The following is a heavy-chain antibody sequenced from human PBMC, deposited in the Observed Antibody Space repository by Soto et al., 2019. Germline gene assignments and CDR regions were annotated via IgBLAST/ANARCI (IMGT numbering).Heavy chain of an antibody. V-gene: IGHV3-48*01. CDR3: VGEVGFQLIY. J-gene: IGHJ4*02. CDR2: ITSTSVTM. CDR1: GLTFSTHS. D-gene: IGHD1-1*01. Sequence: GALRLSCAPPGLTFSTHSMNPVRQAPGKGLEWISYITSTSVTMYADSVKGRFTISRDNAKNPLYLQMNSLRVEDTAVYFCVGEVGFQLIYWGQGTLVTVSS.